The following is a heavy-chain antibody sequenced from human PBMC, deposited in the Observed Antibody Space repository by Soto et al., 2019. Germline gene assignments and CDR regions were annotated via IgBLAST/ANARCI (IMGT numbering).Heavy chain of an antibody. CDR1: GGTFSSYT. CDR2: IIPILGIA. Sequence: QVQLVQSGAEVKKPGSSVKVSCKASGGTFSSYTISWVRQAPGQGLEWMGRIIPILGIANYAQKFLGRVTITADKSTSTAYMELSSLRSEDTAVYYCARGLHYDSISLDDYWGQGTLVTVSS. J-gene: IGHJ4*02. V-gene: IGHV1-69*02. CDR3: ARGLHYDSISLDDY. D-gene: IGHD3-22*01.